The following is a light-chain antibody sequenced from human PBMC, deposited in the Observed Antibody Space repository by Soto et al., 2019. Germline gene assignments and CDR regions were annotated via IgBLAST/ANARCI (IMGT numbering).Light chain of an antibody. V-gene: IGKV1-39*01. J-gene: IGKJ4*01. CDR2: AAS. CDR1: QSISSY. CDR3: QQSYSTPPT. Sequence: DIQMTQSPSSLSASVGDRVTIPCRASQSISSYLNWYQQKPGKAPQLLIYAASSLQSGVPSRFSGSGSGTDFTLTISSLQPEDFATYYCQQSYSTPPTFGGGTKVDI.